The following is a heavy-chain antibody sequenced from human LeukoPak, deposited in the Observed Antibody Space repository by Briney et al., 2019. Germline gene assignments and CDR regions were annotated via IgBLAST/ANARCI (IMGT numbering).Heavy chain of an antibody. Sequence: PSETLSLTCTVSGGSISSYYWSWIRQPAGKGLEWIGRIYTSGSTNYNPSLKSRVTISVDTSKNQFSLKLSSVTAADTAVYYCATGYSSSWPVDYWGQGTLVTVSS. CDR2: IYTSGST. CDR3: ATGYSSSWPVDY. CDR1: GGSISSYY. D-gene: IGHD6-13*01. J-gene: IGHJ4*02. V-gene: IGHV4-4*07.